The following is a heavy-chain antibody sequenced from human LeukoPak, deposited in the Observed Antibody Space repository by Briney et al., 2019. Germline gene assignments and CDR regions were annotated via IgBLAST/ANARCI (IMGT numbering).Heavy chain of an antibody. V-gene: IGHV4-38-2*01. CDR2: IYHSGST. J-gene: IGHJ3*02. CDR3: ARGGDMVRGVIREFGAFDI. CDR1: GYSISSGYY. D-gene: IGHD3-10*01. Sequence: SETLSLTCAASGYSISSGYYWGWIRQPPGKGLEWIGSIYHSGSTYYNPSLKSRVTISVDTSKNQFSLKLSSVTAADTAVYYCARGGDMVRGVIREFGAFDIWGQGTMVTVSS.